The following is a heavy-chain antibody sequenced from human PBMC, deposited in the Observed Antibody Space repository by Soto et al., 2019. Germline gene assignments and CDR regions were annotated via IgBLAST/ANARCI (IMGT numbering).Heavy chain of an antibody. J-gene: IGHJ4*02. CDR1: GGSISSSNW. D-gene: IGHD6-19*01. CDR2: IYHSGST. V-gene: IGHV4-4*02. Sequence: SETLSLTCAVSGGSISSSNWWSWVRQPPGKGLEWIGEIYHSGSTNYNPSLKSRVTISVDKSKNQFSLKLSSVTAADTAVYYCARVPPIAVAGTYFDYWGQGTLVPSPQ. CDR3: ARVPPIAVAGTYFDY.